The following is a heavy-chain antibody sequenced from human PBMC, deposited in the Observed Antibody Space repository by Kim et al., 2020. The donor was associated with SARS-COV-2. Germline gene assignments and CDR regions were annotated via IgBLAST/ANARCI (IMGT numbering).Heavy chain of an antibody. CDR2: INTNTGNP. CDR3: ARTPRLIRGIAAAGGSGSWFDP. J-gene: IGHJ5*02. D-gene: IGHD6-13*01. CDR1: GYTFTSYA. V-gene: IGHV7-4-1*02. Sequence: ASVKVSCKASGYTFTSYAMNWVRQAPGQGLEWMGWINTNTGNPTYAQGFTGRFVFSLDTSVSTAYLQISSLKAEDTAVYYCARTPRLIRGIAAAGGSGSWFDPWGQGTLVTVSS.